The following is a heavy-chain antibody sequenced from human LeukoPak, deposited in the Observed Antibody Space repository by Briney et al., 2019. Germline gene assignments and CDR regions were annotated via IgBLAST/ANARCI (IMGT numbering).Heavy chain of an antibody. D-gene: IGHD2-15*01. Sequence: PSETLPLTCTVSGGSISSYYWSWIRQPPGKGLEWIGYIYYSGSTNYNPSLKSRVTISVDTSKNQFSLKLSSVTAADTAVYYCARCYCSGGSCTSPGDYYYMDVWGKGTTVTVSS. CDR3: ARCYCSGGSCTSPGDYYYMDV. V-gene: IGHV4-59*01. CDR1: GGSISSYY. CDR2: IYYSGST. J-gene: IGHJ6*03.